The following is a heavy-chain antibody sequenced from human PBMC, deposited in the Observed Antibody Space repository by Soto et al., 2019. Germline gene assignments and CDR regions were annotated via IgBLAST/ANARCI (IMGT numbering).Heavy chain of an antibody. Sequence: QVQLVQSGAEVKKPGASVKVSCKASGYTFTGYYMHWVRQAPGQGLEWMGWINPNSGGTNYAQKFQGWVTMTSDTSISTAYMELSRLRSDDTAVYYCARGGATSFGVVHYYYYGMDVWGPGTTVTVSS. CDR2: INPNSGGT. CDR3: ARGGATSFGVVHYYYYGMDV. V-gene: IGHV1-2*04. CDR1: GYTFTGYY. D-gene: IGHD3-3*01. J-gene: IGHJ6*02.